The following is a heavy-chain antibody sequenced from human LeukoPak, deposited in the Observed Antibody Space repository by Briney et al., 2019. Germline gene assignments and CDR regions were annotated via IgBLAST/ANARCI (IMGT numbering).Heavy chain of an antibody. CDR1: GFTFSDYY. V-gene: IGHV3-11*01. J-gene: IGHJ5*02. D-gene: IGHD2-15*01. Sequence: GGSLRLSCAASGFTFSDYYMSWIRQAPGKGLEWVSYISSSGGTIYYADSVKGRFTISRDNAKNSLYLQMNSLRAEDTAVYYCARSRAVDIVVVVAAMGFDPWGQGTLVTVSS. CDR3: ARSRAVDIVVVVAAMGFDP. CDR2: ISSSGGTI.